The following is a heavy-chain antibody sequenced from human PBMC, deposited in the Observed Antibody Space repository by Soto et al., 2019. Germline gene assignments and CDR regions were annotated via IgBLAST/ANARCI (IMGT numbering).Heavy chain of an antibody. CDR3: ATSYDSGFDP. Sequence: VASVKVSCKAPGYTFTSYYMHWVRQAPGQGPEWMGMINPKNGNTSYAQNFQDRVTMTADTSSSTAYMELRGLRSDDTAKYYCATSYDSGFDPWGQGTLVTVSS. J-gene: IGHJ5*02. CDR1: GYTFTSYY. V-gene: IGHV1-46*01. CDR2: INPKNGNT. D-gene: IGHD3-3*01.